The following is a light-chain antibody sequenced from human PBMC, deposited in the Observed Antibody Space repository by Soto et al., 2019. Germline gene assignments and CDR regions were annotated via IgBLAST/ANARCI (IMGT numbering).Light chain of an antibody. CDR3: QQYSDWPRT. Sequence: EIVMTQSPATLSVSPGERATLSCRASQSVRSNLAWYQQKPGQAPRLIIYGESTRATDIPARFSGSGSGTEFTLTIASLQSEDFATYYCQQYSDWPRTFGGGTKVDIK. CDR1: QSVRSN. CDR2: GES. V-gene: IGKV3-15*01. J-gene: IGKJ4*01.